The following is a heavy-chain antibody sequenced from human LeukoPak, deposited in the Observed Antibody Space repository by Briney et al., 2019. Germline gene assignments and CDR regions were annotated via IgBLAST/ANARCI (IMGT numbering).Heavy chain of an antibody. D-gene: IGHD3-10*01. CDR3: ARAPTMVRGPNYYYYYMDV. CDR2: IYTSGST. J-gene: IGHJ6*03. CDR1: GGSISSYY. Sequence: PSETLSLTCTVSGGSISSYYWSWIRQPAGKGLEWIGRIYTSGSTNYNPSLKSRVTISVDKSKNQFSLKLSSVTAADTAVYYCARAPTMVRGPNYYYYYMDVRGKGTTVTVSS. V-gene: IGHV4-4*07.